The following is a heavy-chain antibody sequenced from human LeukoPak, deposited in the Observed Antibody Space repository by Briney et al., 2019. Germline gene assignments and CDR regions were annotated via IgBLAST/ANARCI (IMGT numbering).Heavy chain of an antibody. CDR1: GFTFRSYE. CDR2: ISYDGSNK. J-gene: IGHJ4*02. CDR3: AKDQGGWYDPPWY. V-gene: IGHV3-30*04. Sequence: GGSLRLSCEDSGFTFRSYEMNWVRQAPGKGLEWVAVISYDGSNKYYADSVKGRFTISRDNSKNTLYLQMNSLRAEDTAVYYCAKDQGGWYDPPWYWGQGTLVTVSS. D-gene: IGHD6-19*01.